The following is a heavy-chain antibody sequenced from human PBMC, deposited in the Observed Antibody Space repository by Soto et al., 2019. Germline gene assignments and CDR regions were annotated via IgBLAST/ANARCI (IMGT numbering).Heavy chain of an antibody. CDR3: AKDLYSSDWFNFFDS. CDR1: GFSFSTTG. J-gene: IGHJ5*01. Sequence: QVQLVESGGGVVQPGRPLRLSCAASGFSFSTTGMHWVRQAPGKGLEWVAMISHDGGAVHFADSVKGRFTISRDDSTNTLYLQMNSLRPEDTAVYYCAKDLYSSDWFNFFDSWGQGSLVTVSS. CDR2: ISHDGGAV. V-gene: IGHV3-30*18. D-gene: IGHD6-19*01.